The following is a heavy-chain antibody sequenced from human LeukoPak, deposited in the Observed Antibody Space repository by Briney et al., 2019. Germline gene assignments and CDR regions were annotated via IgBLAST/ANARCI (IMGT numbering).Heavy chain of an antibody. D-gene: IGHD3-22*01. CDR1: GYSFTTYW. CDR3: TRLWSSGYYGDQ. Sequence: GESLKISCKGSGYSFTTYWIGWVRQMPGKGLEWLGIIYPGDSDTRYSPSFQGQVSISADKSISTAYLQWSNLKPSDTAIYYCTRLWSSGYYGDQWGQGTLVTVSS. J-gene: IGHJ4*02. V-gene: IGHV5-51*01. CDR2: IYPGDSDT.